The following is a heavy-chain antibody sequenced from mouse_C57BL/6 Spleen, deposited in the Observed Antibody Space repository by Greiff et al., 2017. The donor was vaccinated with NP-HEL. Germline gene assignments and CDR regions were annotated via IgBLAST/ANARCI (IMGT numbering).Heavy chain of an antibody. J-gene: IGHJ1*03. D-gene: IGHD2-3*01. Sequence: VQLKQSGPELVKPGASVKMSCKASGYTFTDYNMHWVKQSHGKSLEWIGYINPNNGGTSYNQKFKGKATLTVNKSSSTAYMELRSLTSEDSAVYYCARPDGYYVYFDVWGTGTTVTVSS. CDR1: GYTFTDYN. V-gene: IGHV1-22*01. CDR3: ARPDGYYVYFDV. CDR2: INPNNGGT.